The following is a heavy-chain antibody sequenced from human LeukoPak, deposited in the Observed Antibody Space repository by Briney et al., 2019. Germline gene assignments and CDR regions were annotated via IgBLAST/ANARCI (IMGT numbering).Heavy chain of an antibody. Sequence: GGSLRLSCAASGFTFSSYGMHWVRQAPGKGLEWVAVISYDGSNKYYADSVKGRFTISRDNSKNTLYLQMNSLRAEDTAVYYCAKDLLPMGDILTGLLDYWGQGTLVTVSS. CDR3: AKDLLPMGDILTGLLDY. V-gene: IGHV3-30*18. CDR2: ISYDGSNK. CDR1: GFTFSSYG. J-gene: IGHJ4*02. D-gene: IGHD3-9*01.